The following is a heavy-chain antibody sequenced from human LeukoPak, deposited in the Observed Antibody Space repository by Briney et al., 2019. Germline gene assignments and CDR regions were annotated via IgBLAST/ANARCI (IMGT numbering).Heavy chain of an antibody. CDR2: IYTSGST. V-gene: IGHV4-61*02. Sequence: PSETLSFTCTVSGGSISSGSYYWSWIRQPAGKGLEWIGRIYTSGSTNYNPSLKSRVTMSVDTSKNQFSLKLSSVTAADTAVYYCARAVDATYYYGSGSYYYFDYWGQGTLVTVSS. J-gene: IGHJ4*02. CDR1: GGSISSGSYY. D-gene: IGHD3-10*01. CDR3: ARAVDATYYYGSGSYYYFDY.